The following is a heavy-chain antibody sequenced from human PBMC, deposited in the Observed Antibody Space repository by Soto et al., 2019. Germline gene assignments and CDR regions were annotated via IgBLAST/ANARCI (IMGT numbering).Heavy chain of an antibody. J-gene: IGHJ4*02. Sequence: SETLSLTCTVSGGSISSGGYYWSWIRQHPGKGLEWIGYIYYSGSTYYNPSLKSRVTISVDTSKNQFSLKLSSVTAADTAVYYCARGDNWTYFPIDYWGQGTLVTVSS. CDR2: IYYSGST. D-gene: IGHD1-7*01. CDR1: GGSISSGGYY. V-gene: IGHV4-31*03. CDR3: ARGDNWTYFPIDY.